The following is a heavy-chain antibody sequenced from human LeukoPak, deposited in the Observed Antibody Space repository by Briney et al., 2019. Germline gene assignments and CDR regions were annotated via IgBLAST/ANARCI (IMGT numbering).Heavy chain of an antibody. CDR3: ARDQLYCTGGICYFDY. J-gene: IGHJ4*02. Sequence: GGSLRLSCAASEFTFSNYWMHWVSQAPGKGLVWVSRINSDGRSTSSADFVKGRFTISRDNAKNTLYLQMNSLRTEDTAVCYCARDQLYCTGGICYFDYWGQGTLVTVSS. CDR1: EFTFSNYW. V-gene: IGHV3-74*01. D-gene: IGHD2-8*02. CDR2: INSDGRST.